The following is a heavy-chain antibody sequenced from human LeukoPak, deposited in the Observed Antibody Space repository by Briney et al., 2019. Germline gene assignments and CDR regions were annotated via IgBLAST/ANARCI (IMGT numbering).Heavy chain of an antibody. V-gene: IGHV4-59*01. CDR1: GGSISSYY. D-gene: IGHD5-18*01. Sequence: SETLSLTCTVSGGSISSYYWSWIRQPPGKGLEWIGYIYYRGSTNYNPSLKSRVTISVDTSKNQFSLILSSVTAADTAVYHCARVRSGYSYGPFDYWGQGILVTVSS. CDR3: ARVRSGYSYGPFDY. J-gene: IGHJ4*02. CDR2: IYYRGST.